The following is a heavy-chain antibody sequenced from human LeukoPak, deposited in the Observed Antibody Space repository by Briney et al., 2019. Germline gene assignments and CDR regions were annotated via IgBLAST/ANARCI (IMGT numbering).Heavy chain of an antibody. CDR3: ARGMPRYYYYYMDV. V-gene: IGHV3-21*01. D-gene: IGHD2-2*01. CDR2: ISGSSSYI. CDR1: GFTFSSYS. J-gene: IGHJ6*03. Sequence: GGSLRLSCAASGFTFSSYSMNWVRQAPGKGLEWVSSISGSSSYIYYADSVKGRFTISRDNSKNTLYLQMNSLRAEDTAVYYCARGMPRYYYYYMDVWGKGTTVTVSS.